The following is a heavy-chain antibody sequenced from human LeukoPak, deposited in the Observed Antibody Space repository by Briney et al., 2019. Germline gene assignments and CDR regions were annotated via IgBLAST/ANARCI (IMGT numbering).Heavy chain of an antibody. CDR1: GFTFSNSW. Sequence: GGSLRLSCAASGFTFSNSWMHWVRQAPGKGLVWVSRINPYGSDTTYADSAKGRVTISRDNAKNTLYLQMNSLRAEDTAVYYCARDSDSSGNSYDQWGQGTPVTLSS. D-gene: IGHD3-22*01. J-gene: IGHJ5*02. CDR2: INPYGSDT. CDR3: ARDSDSSGNSYDQ. V-gene: IGHV3-74*01.